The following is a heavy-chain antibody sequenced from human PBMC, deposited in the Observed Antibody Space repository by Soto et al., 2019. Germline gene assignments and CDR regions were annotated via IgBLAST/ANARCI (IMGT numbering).Heavy chain of an antibody. V-gene: IGHV1-3*05. CDR1: GYTFTSYA. CDR2: INAGNGNT. D-gene: IGHD6-19*01. J-gene: IGHJ5*02. CDR3: ARGGGWYIWFDP. Sequence: QVQLVQSGAEEKKPGASVKVSCKASGYTFTSYAMHWVRQAPGQRLEWMGWINAGNGNTKYSQKFRGRLTITRDTSAGTAYMELSSLRSEDTAVYYCARGGGWYIWFDPWGQGTLVTVSS.